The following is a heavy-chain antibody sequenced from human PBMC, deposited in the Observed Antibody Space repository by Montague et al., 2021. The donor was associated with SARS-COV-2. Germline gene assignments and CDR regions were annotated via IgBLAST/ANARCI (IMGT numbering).Heavy chain of an antibody. Sequence: SETLSLTCTVSGASISTYYWTWIRQPPGKGLEWIGYISYSGNTNHKPSLKSRVTMSVDTSKNQFSPKLRSVTAADTAVYFCARDGLERQWWMLGWFDPWGQGTLVTVSS. CDR2: ISYSGNT. CDR1: GASISTYY. CDR3: ARDGLERQWWMLGWFDP. D-gene: IGHD1-1*01. V-gene: IGHV4-59*12. J-gene: IGHJ5*02.